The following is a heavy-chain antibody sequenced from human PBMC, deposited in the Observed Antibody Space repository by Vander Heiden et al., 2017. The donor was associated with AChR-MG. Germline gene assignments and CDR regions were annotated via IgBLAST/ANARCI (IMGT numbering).Heavy chain of an antibody. CDR3: ARGEYYYDSSGYYYYYDGRDV. CDR1: GGTFSSYA. Sequence: QVQLVHSGAEVKKPGSSVKVSCKASGGTFSSYAISWVRQAPVQGLEWMGGIIPIFGTANDAQKFQGRVTITADESTSTAYMELSSRRAEDTAVYYCARGEYYYDSSGYYYYYDGRDVWGQGITVTGSS. D-gene: IGHD3-22*01. V-gene: IGHV1-69*01. CDR2: IIPIFGTA. J-gene: IGHJ6*02.